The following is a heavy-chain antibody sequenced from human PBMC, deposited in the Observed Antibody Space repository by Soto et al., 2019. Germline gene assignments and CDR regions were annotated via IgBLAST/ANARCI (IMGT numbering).Heavy chain of an antibody. Sequence: QVQLQESGPGLVKPSETLSLTCTVSGGSISSYYWSWIRQPPGKGLEWIGYIYYSGSTNYNPSLKSRVTISVDTSKNPFSLKLSSVTAADTAVYYCARVSGGEYYYYGMDVWGQGTTVTVSS. J-gene: IGHJ6*02. CDR2: IYYSGST. V-gene: IGHV4-59*01. D-gene: IGHD4-17*01. CDR3: ARVSGGEYYYYGMDV. CDR1: GGSISSYY.